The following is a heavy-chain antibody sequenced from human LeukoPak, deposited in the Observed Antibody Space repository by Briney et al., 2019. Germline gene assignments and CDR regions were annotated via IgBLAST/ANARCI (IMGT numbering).Heavy chain of an antibody. CDR2: ISSRGSTI. V-gene: IGHV3-48*03. J-gene: IGHJ6*04. D-gene: IGHD3-10*02. CDR1: GFTLSSYE. Sequence: PGGSLRLSCAASGFTLSSYETNWVRQAPGKGLEWVSYISSRGSTIYYAHSVKGRFTISRDNAKNSLYLQMNSLRAEDTAVYYCAELGITMIGGVWGKGTTVTISS. CDR3: AELGITMIGGV.